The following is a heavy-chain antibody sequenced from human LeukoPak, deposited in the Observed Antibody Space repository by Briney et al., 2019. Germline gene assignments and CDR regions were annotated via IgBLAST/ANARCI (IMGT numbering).Heavy chain of an antibody. CDR1: GGSIGIYY. D-gene: IGHD5-24*01. CDR2: IYYNGRT. J-gene: IGHJ2*01. Sequence: SETLSLTCTVSGGSIGIYYWSWIRHPPGKGLEGIGYIYYNGRTTYNPSLTGQVSISVDTTKNHFSLRLNSLTAADTAVYYCARIFLRAGHNPDWYFDLWGRGTLVTVSS. CDR3: ARIFLRAGHNPDWYFDL. V-gene: IGHV4-59*08.